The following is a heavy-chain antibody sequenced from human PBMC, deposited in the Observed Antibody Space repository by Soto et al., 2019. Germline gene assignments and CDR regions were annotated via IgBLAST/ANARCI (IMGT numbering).Heavy chain of an antibody. Sequence: SETLSLTCAVSGGSISSSNWWSWVRQPPGKGLEWIGEIYHSGSTNYNPSLKSRVTISVDKSKNQFSLKLSSVTAADTAVYYCARSKYDILTGYDAFDIWGQGTMVTVSS. CDR2: IYHSGST. CDR1: GGSISSSNW. CDR3: ARSKYDILTGYDAFDI. D-gene: IGHD3-9*01. J-gene: IGHJ3*02. V-gene: IGHV4-4*02.